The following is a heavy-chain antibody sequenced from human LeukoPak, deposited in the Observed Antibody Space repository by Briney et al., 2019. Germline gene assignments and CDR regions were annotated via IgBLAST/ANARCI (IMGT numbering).Heavy chain of an antibody. Sequence: ASVKVSCKASGYTFTGYYMHWVRQAPGQGLEWMGWINPNSGGTNYAQKFQGRVTMTRDTSISTAYMELSRLRSDDTAVYYCAREFGISRAFDIWGQGTMVTVSS. J-gene: IGHJ3*02. D-gene: IGHD3-10*01. CDR1: GYTFTGYY. V-gene: IGHV1-2*02. CDR3: AREFGISRAFDI. CDR2: INPNSGGT.